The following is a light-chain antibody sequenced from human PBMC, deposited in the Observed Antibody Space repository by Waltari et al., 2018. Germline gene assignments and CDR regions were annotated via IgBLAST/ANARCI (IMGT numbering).Light chain of an antibody. Sequence: QSALTQPRSVSGSPGQSVTISCTGTTDAYVCRFQHHPGKAPKLSIYDVIKRPSGVPDRFSASKSGNTASLTISGLQDDDEADYYCGSSGGIYVFGTGTKVTVL. CDR1: TDAY. V-gene: IGLV2-11*01. CDR3: GSSGGIYV. J-gene: IGLJ1*01. CDR2: DVI.